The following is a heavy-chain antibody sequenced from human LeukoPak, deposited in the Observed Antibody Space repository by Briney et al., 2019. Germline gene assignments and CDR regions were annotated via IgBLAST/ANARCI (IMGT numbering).Heavy chain of an antibody. CDR2: INPNSGGT. Sequence: GASVNVSCKASGYTFTGYYMHWVRQAPGQGLEWMGWINPNSGGTNYAQKFQGRVTMTRDTSISTAYMELSRLRSDDTAVYYCAREVAAARHWDVWGQGTTVTVSS. CDR1: GYTFTGYY. CDR3: AREVAAARHWDV. J-gene: IGHJ6*02. D-gene: IGHD6-6*01. V-gene: IGHV1-2*02.